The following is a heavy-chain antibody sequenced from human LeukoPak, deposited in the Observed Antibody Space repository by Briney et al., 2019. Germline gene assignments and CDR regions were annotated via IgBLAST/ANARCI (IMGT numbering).Heavy chain of an antibody. CDR3: ARDTRKYSYGSGSYQVLDY. V-gene: IGHV4-30-4*01. Sequence: NPSETLSLTCTVSGGSISSGDYYWSWIRQPPGKGLEWIGYIYYSGSTYYNPSLKSRVTISVDTSKNQFSLKLSSVTAADTAVYYCARDTRKYSYGSGSYQVLDYWGQGTLVTVSS. J-gene: IGHJ4*02. CDR1: GGSISSGDYY. D-gene: IGHD3-10*01. CDR2: IYYSGST.